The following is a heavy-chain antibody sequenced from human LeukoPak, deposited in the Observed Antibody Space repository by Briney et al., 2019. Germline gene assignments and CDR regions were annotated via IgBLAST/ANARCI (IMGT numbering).Heavy chain of an antibody. CDR1: GFTFSSYG. Sequence: GGSLRLSCAASGFTFSSYGMHWVRQAPGKGLEWVAVIWYDGSNKYYADSVKGRFTISRDNSKNTLYLQMNSLRVEDTAVYYCARGGYGSGSYRYAFDIWGQGTMVTVSS. J-gene: IGHJ3*02. CDR2: IWYDGSNK. D-gene: IGHD3-10*01. V-gene: IGHV3-33*01. CDR3: ARGGYGSGSYRYAFDI.